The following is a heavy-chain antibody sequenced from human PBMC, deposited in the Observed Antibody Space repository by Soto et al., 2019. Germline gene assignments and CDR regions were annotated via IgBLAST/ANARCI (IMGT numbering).Heavy chain of an antibody. CDR3: AAPWTYGDYYQFDY. J-gene: IGHJ4*02. CDR2: IVVGSGNT. CDR1: GFTFTSSA. Sequence: SVKVSCKASGFTFTSSAVQWVRQARGQRLEWIGWIVVGSGNTNYAQKFQERVTITRDMSTSTAYMELSSLRSEDTAVYYCAAPWTYGDYYQFDYWGQGTLVTVSS. V-gene: IGHV1-58*01. D-gene: IGHD4-17*01.